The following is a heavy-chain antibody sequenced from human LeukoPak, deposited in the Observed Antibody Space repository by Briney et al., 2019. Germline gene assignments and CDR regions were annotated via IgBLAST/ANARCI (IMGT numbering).Heavy chain of an antibody. J-gene: IGHJ4*02. V-gene: IGHV3-48*01. CDR1: GFSFSSYS. D-gene: IGHD1-26*01. Sequence: PGGSLRLSCAAPGFSFSSYSMNWVRQAPGKGLEWVSYISTSSSTIYYADSVRGRFTISRGNAKNSLYLQMNSLRVEDTADYFCARVSAMGDFDCWGQGTLVTVSS. CDR3: ARVSAMGDFDC. CDR2: ISTSSSTI.